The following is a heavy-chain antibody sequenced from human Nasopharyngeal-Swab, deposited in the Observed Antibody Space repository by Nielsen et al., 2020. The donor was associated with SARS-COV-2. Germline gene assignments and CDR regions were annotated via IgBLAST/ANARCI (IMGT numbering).Heavy chain of an antibody. D-gene: IGHD3-9*01. CDR3: AKDLLAYDILTGYSS. V-gene: IGHV3-23*01. Sequence: GGSLRLSCAASGFTFSGYAMSWVRQAPGKGLEWVSAISGSGGSTYYADSVKGRFTISRDNSKNTLYLQMNSLRAEDTAVYYCAKDLLAYDILTGYSSWGQGTLVTVSS. CDR2: ISGSGGST. J-gene: IGHJ4*02. CDR1: GFTFSGYA.